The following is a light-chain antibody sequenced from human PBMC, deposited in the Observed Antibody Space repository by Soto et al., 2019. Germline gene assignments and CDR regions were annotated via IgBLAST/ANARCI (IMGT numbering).Light chain of an antibody. J-gene: IGLJ1*01. CDR2: EVS. CDR3: SSYTSSSTFYV. Sequence: QSALAQPASVSGSPGQSITMSCTGTSSDDGGYNYVSWYQQHPGKAPKLMIYEVSNRPSGVSNRFSGSKSGNTASLTISGLQAEDEADYYCSSYTSSSTFYVFGTGTKLTVL. CDR1: SSDDGGYNY. V-gene: IGLV2-14*01.